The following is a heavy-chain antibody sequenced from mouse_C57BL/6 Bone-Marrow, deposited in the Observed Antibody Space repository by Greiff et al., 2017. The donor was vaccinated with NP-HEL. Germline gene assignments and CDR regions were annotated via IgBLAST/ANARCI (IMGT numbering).Heavy chain of an antibody. CDR3: ARNYYYGSSNRYAMDY. CDR2: IDPSDSYT. J-gene: IGHJ4*01. Sequence: VQLQQPGAELVMPGASVKLSCKASGYTFTSYWMHWVKQRPGQGLEWIGEIDPSDSYTNYNQKFKGKSTLTVDKSSSTAYMQLSSLTSEDSAVYYCARNYYYGSSNRYAMDYWGQGTSVTVSS. CDR1: GYTFTSYW. D-gene: IGHD1-1*01. V-gene: IGHV1-69*01.